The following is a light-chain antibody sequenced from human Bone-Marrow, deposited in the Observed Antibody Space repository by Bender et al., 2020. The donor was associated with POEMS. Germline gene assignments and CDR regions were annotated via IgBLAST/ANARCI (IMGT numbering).Light chain of an antibody. V-gene: IGLV2-23*02. CDR1: SSDVGSDKL. CDR3: SSYAGSSTFVV. CDR2: EAS. J-gene: IGLJ2*01. Sequence: QSALTQPASVSGSPGQSITIPCTGTSSDVGSDKLVSWYQQHPGTVPKLIIYEASKRPSGVSNRFSGATSGNTASLTISELQAEDQADYYCSSYAGSSTFVVFGGGTKLTVL.